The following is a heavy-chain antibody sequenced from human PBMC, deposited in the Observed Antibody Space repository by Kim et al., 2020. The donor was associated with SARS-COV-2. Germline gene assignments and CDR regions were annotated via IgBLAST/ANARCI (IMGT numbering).Heavy chain of an antibody. CDR2: IKQDGSET. CDR1: GFTFATYW. Sequence: GGSLRLSCAASGFTFATYWMTWVRQAPGKGLEWVAYIKQDGSETYYVDSVQGRFTISRDNAKNSLYLQMNSLRADDTAAYYCARTSSAYFDYWGQGTLVT. D-gene: IGHD2-2*01. CDR3: ARTSSAYFDY. V-gene: IGHV3-7*03. J-gene: IGHJ4*02.